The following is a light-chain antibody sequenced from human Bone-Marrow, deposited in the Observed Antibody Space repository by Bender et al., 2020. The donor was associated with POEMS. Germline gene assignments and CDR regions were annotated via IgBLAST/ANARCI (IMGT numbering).Light chain of an antibody. J-gene: IGLJ1*01. CDR2: DVT. CDR1: SSDVGGYYY. CDR3: CSYAGSFTFYV. Sequence: QSALTQPRSVSGSPGQSVTISCMGTSSDVGGYYYVSWYQHHPGKAPKLIIFDVTTRPSGVPDRFSGSKSGNTASLTISGLQAEDEADYYCCSYAGSFTFYVFGTGTTVTVL. V-gene: IGLV2-11*01.